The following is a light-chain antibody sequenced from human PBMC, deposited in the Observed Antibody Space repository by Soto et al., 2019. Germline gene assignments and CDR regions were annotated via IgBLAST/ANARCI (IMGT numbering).Light chain of an antibody. CDR3: XXXNSYPLT. J-gene: IGKJ4*01. CDR2: KAS. V-gene: IGKV1-5*03. CDR1: QSISSW. Sequence: DIQMTQSPSTLSASVGDRVTITCRASQSISSWLAWYQQKPGKAPNLLIYKASSLESGVPSRFSGSGSGTEFTLTISSLQPDXXXXXXXXXXNSYPLTFGGGTKVEIK.